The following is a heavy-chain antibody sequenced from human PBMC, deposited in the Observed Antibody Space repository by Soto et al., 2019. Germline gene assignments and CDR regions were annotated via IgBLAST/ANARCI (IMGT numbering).Heavy chain of an antibody. CDR1: GFTFSDYG. V-gene: IGHV3-30*03. D-gene: IGHD1-1*01. Sequence: PGGSLRLSCAASGFTFSDYGMHWVRQAPGKGLEWVAVISYDSTNKYYGDSVKGRFTISRDNSKNTLYLQMNSLRAEDRAVYYCATWHEREHAYDVWGQGTTVTVSS. CDR3: ATWHEREHAYDV. CDR2: ISYDSTNK. J-gene: IGHJ3*01.